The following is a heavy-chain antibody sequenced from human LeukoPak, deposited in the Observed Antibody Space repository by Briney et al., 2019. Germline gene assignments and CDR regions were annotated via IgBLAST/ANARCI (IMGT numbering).Heavy chain of an antibody. CDR3: AAPPHYGSGSYHYYYYMDV. V-gene: IGHV3-43*02. J-gene: IGHJ6*03. CDR2: ISGDGGST. Sequence: GGSLRLSCAASGFTFDDYAMHWVRQAPGKGLEWVSLISGDGGSTYYADSVKGRFTISRDNSKNSLYLQMNSLRTEDTALYYCAAPPHYGSGSYHYYYYMDVWGKGTTVTVSS. D-gene: IGHD3-10*01. CDR1: GFTFDDYA.